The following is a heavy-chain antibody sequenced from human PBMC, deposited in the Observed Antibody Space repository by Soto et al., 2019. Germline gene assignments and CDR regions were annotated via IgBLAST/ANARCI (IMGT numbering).Heavy chain of an antibody. Sequence: GESLKISCKGSGYSFTSYWIGWVRQMPGKGLEWMGIIYPGDSDTRYSPSFQGQVTISADKSISTAYLQWSSLKASDTAMYYCASPYYYDSSGGGYYGMDVWGQGTTVTVSS. CDR3: ASPYYYDSSGGGYYGMDV. J-gene: IGHJ6*02. CDR1: GYSFTSYW. D-gene: IGHD3-22*01. V-gene: IGHV5-51*01. CDR2: IYPGDSDT.